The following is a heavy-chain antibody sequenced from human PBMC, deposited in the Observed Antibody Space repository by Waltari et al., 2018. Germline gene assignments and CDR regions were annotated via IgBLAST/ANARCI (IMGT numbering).Heavy chain of an antibody. CDR3: ARSSYYANSPHYASPRRQIDY. CDR1: GETFNDFY. Sequence: QVQLQQWGAGLLKPSETLSLTCAVYGETFNDFYWNWVRKSPGKGLEWIAEIHHSGSTKYNPSLKSRATISVDPSKNQFSLRLRSVTAADTALYFCARSSYYANSPHYASPRRQIDYWGQGTLVTVSS. V-gene: IGHV4-34*02. CDR2: IHHSGST. D-gene: IGHD3-22*01. J-gene: IGHJ4*02.